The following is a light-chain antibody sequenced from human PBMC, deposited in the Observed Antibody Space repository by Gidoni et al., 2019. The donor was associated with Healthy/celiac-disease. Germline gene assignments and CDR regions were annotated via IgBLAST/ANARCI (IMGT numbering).Light chain of an antibody. Sequence: DIKMTQSPSSLSASVGDRVTITCRASQSIISYLNWYQQKPGKAPKLLIYAASSLQSGVPSRFRGSGSGTDFTLTISSLQPEDFATYYCQQSYSTPLTFGGGTKVEIK. CDR3: QQSYSTPLT. CDR1: QSIISY. J-gene: IGKJ4*01. V-gene: IGKV1-39*01. CDR2: AAS.